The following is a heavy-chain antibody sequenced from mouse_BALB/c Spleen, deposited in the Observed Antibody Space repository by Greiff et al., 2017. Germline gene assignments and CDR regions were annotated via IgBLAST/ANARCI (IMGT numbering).Heavy chain of an antibody. V-gene: IGHV5-6-5*01. Sequence: EVKLMESGGGLVKPGGSLKLSCAASGFTFSSYAMSWVRQTPEKRLEWVASISSGGSTYYPDSVKGRFTISRDNARNILYLQMSSLRSEDTAMYYCARENYGSSTWFADWGQGTLVTVSA. J-gene: IGHJ3*01. CDR2: ISSGGST. CDR1: GFTFSSYA. CDR3: ARENYGSSTWFAD. D-gene: IGHD1-1*01.